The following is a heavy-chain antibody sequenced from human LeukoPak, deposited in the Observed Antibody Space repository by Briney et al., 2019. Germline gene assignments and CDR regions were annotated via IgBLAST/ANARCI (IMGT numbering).Heavy chain of an antibody. D-gene: IGHD1-1*01. V-gene: IGHV3-23*01. CDR2: IRSNGETT. J-gene: IGHJ4*02. CDR1: GFTFSSIA. Sequence: GGSLRLSCAASGFTFSSIAMHWVRQAPGKGLEWVSAIRSNGETTYNADSVKGRFTISRDNSKKTLYLQLNSLRVEDTAVYYFAKGQELDDGFFDSWGQGTLVTVSS. CDR3: AKGQELDDGFFDS.